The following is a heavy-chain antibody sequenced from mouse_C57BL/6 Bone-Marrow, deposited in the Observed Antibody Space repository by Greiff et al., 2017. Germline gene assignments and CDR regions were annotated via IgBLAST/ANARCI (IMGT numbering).Heavy chain of an antibody. Sequence: QVQLQQPGAELVKPGASVKMSCKASGYTFTSYWITWVKQRPGQGLEWIGDIYPGSGSTNYNEKFKSKATLTVDTSSSTAYMQRSSLTSEDAAVYYCAGADRDKSPYYYAMDDWGQGTSVTVSS. D-gene: IGHD3-2*01. J-gene: IGHJ4*01. CDR3: AGADRDKSPYYYAMDD. CDR1: GYTFTSYW. CDR2: IYPGSGST. V-gene: IGHV1-55*01.